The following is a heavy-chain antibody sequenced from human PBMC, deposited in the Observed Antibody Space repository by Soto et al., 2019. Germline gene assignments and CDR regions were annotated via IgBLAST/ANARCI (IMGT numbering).Heavy chain of an antibody. D-gene: IGHD1-26*01. V-gene: IGHV3-21*01. CDR3: ARALGFPATGRIGY. CDR1: GFTFSSYS. J-gene: IGHJ4*02. CDR2: ISSSSSYI. Sequence: PGGSLRLSCAAPGFTFSSYSMNWVRQAPGKGLEWVSSISSSSSYIYYADSVKGRFTISRDNAKNSLYLQMNSLRAEDTAVYYCARALGFPATGRIGYWGQGTLVTVSS.